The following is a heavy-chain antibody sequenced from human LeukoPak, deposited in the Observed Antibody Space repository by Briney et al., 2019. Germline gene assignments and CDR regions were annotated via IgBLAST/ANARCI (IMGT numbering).Heavy chain of an antibody. CDR1: GFTFDDYT. CDR3: AKDIAARKIIEDAFDI. Sequence: GRSLRLSCAASGFTFDDYTIHWVRHASGKGLEWVSLISWDGGSTYYADSVKGRFTISRDNSKNSLYLQMNSLRTEDTALYYCAKDIAARKIIEDAFDIWGQGTMVTVSS. D-gene: IGHD6-13*01. V-gene: IGHV3-43*01. CDR2: ISWDGGST. J-gene: IGHJ3*02.